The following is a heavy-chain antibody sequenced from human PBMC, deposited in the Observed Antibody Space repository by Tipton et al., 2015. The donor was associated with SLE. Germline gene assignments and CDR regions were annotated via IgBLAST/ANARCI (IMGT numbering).Heavy chain of an antibody. CDR1: GYSFTSYW. D-gene: IGHD1-26*01. V-gene: IGHV5-51*03. J-gene: IGHJ3*02. CDR2: IYLGDSDT. CDR3: ARREREGDDAFDI. Sequence: QLVQSGAEVKKPGESLKISCKGSGYSFTSYWIGWVRQMPGKGLEWMGIIYLGDSDTRYSPSFQGHVTISADKSISTAYLQWGSLKASDTAMYYCARREREGDDAFDIWGQGTMVTVSS.